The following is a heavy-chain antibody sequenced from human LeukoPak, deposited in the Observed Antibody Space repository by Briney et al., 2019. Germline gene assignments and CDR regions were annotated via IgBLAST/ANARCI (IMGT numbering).Heavy chain of an antibody. V-gene: IGHV3-30*03. CDR2: IAYDGSNK. Sequence: PGRSLRLSCAASGFTFSNYGMHWVRQSPGKGLEWVAIIAYDGSNKYYADSVKGRFTISRDNSKNTLYLQMNSLRAEDTAVYYCASHDYGDYWGQGTLVTVSS. CDR3: ASHDYGDY. J-gene: IGHJ4*02. CDR1: GFTFSNYG.